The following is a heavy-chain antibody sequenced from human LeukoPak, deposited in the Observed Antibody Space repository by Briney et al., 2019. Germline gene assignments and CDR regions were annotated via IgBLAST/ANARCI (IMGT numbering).Heavy chain of an antibody. J-gene: IGHJ4*02. D-gene: IGHD6-19*01. V-gene: IGHV3-23*01. CDR1: GFTFDDYA. CDR2: ISGSDGIT. Sequence: PGGSLRLSCAASGFTFDDYAMHWVRQAPGKGLEWVSTISGSDGITYYADSVKGRFTISRDNSKNTLYLQMNSLRAEDTAVYYCAKDWGSGWYLDYWGQGTLVTVSS. CDR3: AKDWGSGWYLDY.